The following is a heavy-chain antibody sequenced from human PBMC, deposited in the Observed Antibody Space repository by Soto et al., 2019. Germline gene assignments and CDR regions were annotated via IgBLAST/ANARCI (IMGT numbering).Heavy chain of an antibody. CDR3: ARERGEIIVVVPAAPNWFDL. V-gene: IGHV1-69*06. J-gene: IGHJ5*02. CDR1: GGTFSSYA. Sequence: QVQLVQSGAEVKKPGSSVKVSCKASGGTFSSYAISWVRQAPGQGLEWMGGIIPIFGTANYAQKFQGRVTITTDKSTSTAYMELSSLISEDTAVYDCARERGEIIVVVPAAPNWFDLWGQGTLVTVSS. CDR2: IIPIFGTA. D-gene: IGHD2-2*01.